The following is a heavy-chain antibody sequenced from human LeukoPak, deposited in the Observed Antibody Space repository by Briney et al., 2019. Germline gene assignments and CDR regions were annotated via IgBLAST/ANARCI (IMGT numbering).Heavy chain of an antibody. Sequence: ASVKVSCKASGYTFTSYGISWVRQAPGQGLEWMGWINPNSGGTNYAQKFQGRVTMTRDTSISTAYMELSRLRSDDTAVYYCARGVGYCSSTSCYTEYYYYYYMDVWGKGTTVTVSS. J-gene: IGHJ6*03. D-gene: IGHD2-2*02. CDR3: ARGVGYCSSTSCYTEYYYYYYMDV. CDR1: GYTFTSYG. V-gene: IGHV1-2*02. CDR2: INPNSGGT.